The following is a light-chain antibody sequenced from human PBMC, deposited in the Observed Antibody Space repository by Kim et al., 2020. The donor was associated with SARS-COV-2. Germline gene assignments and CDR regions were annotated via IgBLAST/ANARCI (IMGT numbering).Light chain of an antibody. J-gene: IGLJ3*02. V-gene: IGLV3-19*01. CDR1: SLKDTY. Sequence: LGQTVRITCRGDSLKDTYASWYQKKPGQAPILVLYGNNNRPSAIPDRFSGSTSGDTASLTITGAQAEDDADYYCNSRDNSGAHWVFGGGTKVTVL. CDR2: GNN. CDR3: NSRDNSGAHWV.